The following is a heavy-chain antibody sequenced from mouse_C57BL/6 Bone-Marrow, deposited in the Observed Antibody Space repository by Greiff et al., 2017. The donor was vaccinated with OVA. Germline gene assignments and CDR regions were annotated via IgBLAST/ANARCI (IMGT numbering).Heavy chain of an antibody. CDR2: INPSTGGT. D-gene: IGHD1-1*01. J-gene: IGHJ3*01. Sequence: EVQLQQSGPELVKPGASVKISCKASGYSFTGYYMNWVKQSPEKSLEWIGEINPSTGGTTYNQKFKAKATLTVDKSSSTAYMQLKSLTSEDSAVDYCARDYGSSAWFAYWGQGTLVSVSA. CDR1: GYSFTGYY. V-gene: IGHV1-42*01. CDR3: ARDYGSSAWFAY.